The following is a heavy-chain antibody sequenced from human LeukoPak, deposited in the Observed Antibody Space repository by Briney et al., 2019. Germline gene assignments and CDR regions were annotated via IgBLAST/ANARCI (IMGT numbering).Heavy chain of an antibody. D-gene: IGHD5-18*01. CDR3: ARGEYSYGSTSSGSVPLDY. V-gene: IGHV4-61*02. Sequence: SETLSLTCTVSGGSLKSGSDSYWNLIRQPAGKGLELIGRIHSGVYTSGDTIYNPSLKSRVTISVDTSKNQFSLKLSSVTAADTAVYYCARGEYSYGSTSSGSVPLDYWGQGTLVTVSS. CDR2: IHSGVYTSGDT. CDR1: GGSLKSGSDSY. J-gene: IGHJ4*02.